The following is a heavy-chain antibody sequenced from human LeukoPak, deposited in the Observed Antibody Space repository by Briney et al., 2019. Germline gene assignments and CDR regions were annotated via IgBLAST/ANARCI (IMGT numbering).Heavy chain of an antibody. CDR3: ARLSQWRWVKSY. J-gene: IGHJ4*02. CDR2: IKEDGSEK. CDR1: GFTFSNHC. V-gene: IGHV3-7*04. D-gene: IGHD2-15*01. Sequence: QTGGSLRLPCAASGFTFSNHCMSWVRQAPGKGLEWVANIKEDGSEKNYVDSVKGRFNISRDNAKNSVYLQMNSLRAEDTAVYYCARLSQWRWVKSYWGQGTLVTVSS.